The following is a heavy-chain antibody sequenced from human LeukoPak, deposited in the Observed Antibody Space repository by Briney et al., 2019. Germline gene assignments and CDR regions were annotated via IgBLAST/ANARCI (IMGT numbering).Heavy chain of an antibody. CDR2: ISTNSGTI. D-gene: IGHD1-26*01. CDR3: VRDLTIVGVAQVHH. Sequence: PGGSLRLSRAASGFTFSIYTMNWVRQAPGKGLEWISYISTNSGTIWYADSVKGRFSISRDNAKNSLFLHMNSLRAEDTAVYYCVRDLTIVGVAQVHHWGQGTLVTVSS. CDR1: GFTFSIYT. V-gene: IGHV3-48*01. J-gene: IGHJ5*02.